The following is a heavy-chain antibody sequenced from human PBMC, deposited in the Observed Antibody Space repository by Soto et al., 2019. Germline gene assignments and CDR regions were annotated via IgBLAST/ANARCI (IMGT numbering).Heavy chain of an antibody. CDR1: GGSISSYY. D-gene: IGHD2-2*01. V-gene: IGHV4-4*07. J-gene: IGHJ4*02. CDR2: IYTSGST. CDR3: ARACSSNSCYDVFDY. Sequence: LPETLSLTCTVSGGSISSYYWSWIRQPAGKGLEWIGRIYTSGSTNYNPSLKSRVTMSVDTSKNQFSLKLSSVTAADTAVYYCARACSSNSCYDVFDYWGQGTLVTVSS.